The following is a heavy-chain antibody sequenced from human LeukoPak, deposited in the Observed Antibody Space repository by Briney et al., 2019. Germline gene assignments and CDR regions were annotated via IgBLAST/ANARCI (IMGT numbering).Heavy chain of an antibody. Sequence: ASVKVSCKASGYTFTGYYMHWVRQAPGQGLEWMGWINPNSGGTNYAQKFQGRVTMTRDTSISTAYMELSRLGSDDTAVYYCAREGVITGKGNDYWGQGTLVTVSS. CDR2: INPNSGGT. CDR3: AREGVITGKGNDY. J-gene: IGHJ4*02. D-gene: IGHD1-20*01. CDR1: GYTFTGYY. V-gene: IGHV1-2*02.